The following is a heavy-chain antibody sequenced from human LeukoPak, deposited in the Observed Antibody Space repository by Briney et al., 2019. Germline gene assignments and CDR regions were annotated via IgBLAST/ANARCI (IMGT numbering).Heavy chain of an antibody. D-gene: IGHD3-10*01. CDR3: AKDGEYYYGSGSYYSDAFDI. Sequence: AGGSLRLSCAASGFTFSSYGMHWVRQAPGKGLEWVAFIRYDGSNKYYADSVKGRFTISRDNSKSTLYLQMNSLRAEDTAVYYCAKDGEYYYGSGSYYSDAFDIWGQGTMVTVSS. V-gene: IGHV3-30*02. J-gene: IGHJ3*02. CDR1: GFTFSSYG. CDR2: IRYDGSNK.